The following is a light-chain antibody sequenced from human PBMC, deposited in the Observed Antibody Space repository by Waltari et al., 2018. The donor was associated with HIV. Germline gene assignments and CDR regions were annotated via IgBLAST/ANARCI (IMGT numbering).Light chain of an antibody. V-gene: IGKV4-1*01. J-gene: IGKJ3*01. CDR2: WES. Sequence: DIVMTQSPENLTVSLGERATINCKSRQSVLATSSNQNYLAWYQHKSWQPPKLLIHWESTRESGVPDRFSGSGSGTDFTLTISGLQAEDVAVYYCHQYYSIPPSFGPGTKVNLK. CDR1: QSVLATSSNQNY. CDR3: HQYYSIPPS.